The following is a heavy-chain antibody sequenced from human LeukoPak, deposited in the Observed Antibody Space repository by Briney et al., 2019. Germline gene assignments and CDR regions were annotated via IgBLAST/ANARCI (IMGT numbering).Heavy chain of an antibody. J-gene: IGHJ4*02. CDR3: AKDQTTYYDFWNGYYEVGFTDY. CDR1: GFTFSSYA. D-gene: IGHD3-3*01. CDR2: ISGSGGST. Sequence: HPGGSLRLSCAASGFTFSSYAMSWVRQAPGKGLEWVSAISGSGGSTYYADSVKGRFTISRDNSKNTLYLQMNSLRAEDTAVYYCAKDQTTYYDFWNGYYEVGFTDYWGQGTLVTVSS. V-gene: IGHV3-23*01.